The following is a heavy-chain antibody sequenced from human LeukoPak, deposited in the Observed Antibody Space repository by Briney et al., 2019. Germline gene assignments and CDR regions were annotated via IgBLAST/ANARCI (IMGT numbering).Heavy chain of an antibody. Sequence: SGGSLSLSCAASGFTFSSYAMSWIRQAPGKGLEWLSAISGSGGITYHADSVKGRFTISRDNSKNTLYLQMNSLRAEDTAVYYCAKDCDFWSGYYTDYWGQRTLVTVSS. CDR3: AKDCDFWSGYYTDY. D-gene: IGHD3-3*01. CDR2: ISGSGGIT. V-gene: IGHV3-23*01. J-gene: IGHJ4*02. CDR1: GFTFSSYA.